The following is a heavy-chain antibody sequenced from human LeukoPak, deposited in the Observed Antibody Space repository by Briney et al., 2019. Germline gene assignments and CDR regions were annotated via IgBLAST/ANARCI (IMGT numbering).Heavy chain of an antibody. J-gene: IGHJ4*02. CDR2: IYTSGST. CDR3: AAASTVVTTFDY. V-gene: IGHV4-4*07. D-gene: IGHD4-23*01. Sequence: SETLSLTCTVSGGSISSYYWSWIRQPAGKGLEWIGRIYTSGSTNYSPSLKSRVTMSVDTSKNQFSLKLSSVTAADTAVYYCAAASTVVTTFDYWGQGTLVTVSS. CDR1: GGSISSYY.